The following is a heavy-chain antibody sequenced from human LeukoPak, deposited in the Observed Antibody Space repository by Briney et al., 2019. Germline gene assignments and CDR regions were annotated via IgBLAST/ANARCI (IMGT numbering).Heavy chain of an antibody. Sequence: ASVKVSCKASGYTFTSYDINWVRQATGQGLEWMGWMNPNSGNTGYAQKLQGRVTMTRNTSISTAYMELSSLRSEDTAVYYCARGGGTGTVLYYYYYMDVWGKGTTVTVSS. V-gene: IGHV1-8*01. CDR2: MNPNSGNT. CDR3: ARGGGTGTVLYYYYYMDV. J-gene: IGHJ6*03. CDR1: GYTFTSYD. D-gene: IGHD1-7*01.